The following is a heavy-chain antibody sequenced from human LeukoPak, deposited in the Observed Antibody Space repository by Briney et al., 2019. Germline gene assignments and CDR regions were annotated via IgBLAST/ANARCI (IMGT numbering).Heavy chain of an antibody. CDR1: GYTFTSYG. V-gene: IGHV1-69*04. D-gene: IGHD3-22*01. J-gene: IGHJ5*02. CDR3: ARTLYYYDSSGYYSP. CDR2: IIPILGIA. Sequence: SVKVSCKASGYTFTSYGISWVRQAPGQGLEWMGRIIPILGIANYAQKFQGRVTITADKSTSTAYMELSSLRSEDTAVYYCARTLYYYDSSGYYSPWGQGTLVTVSS.